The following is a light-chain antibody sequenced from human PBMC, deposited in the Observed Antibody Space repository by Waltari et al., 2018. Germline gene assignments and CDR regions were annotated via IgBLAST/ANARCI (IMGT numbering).Light chain of an antibody. V-gene: IGLV1-51*01. CDR2: DNF. J-gene: IGLJ3*02. Sequence: QSVLTQPPSISAAAGPTVTISCSGTRSNIGDSYVSWYQQVPETAPKILIYDNFKRPSGVSDRFSGSKSGTSATLVITGLQTGDEADYFCGTWDASLTAWVFGGGTRLSVL. CDR3: GTWDASLTAWV. CDR1: RSNIGDSY.